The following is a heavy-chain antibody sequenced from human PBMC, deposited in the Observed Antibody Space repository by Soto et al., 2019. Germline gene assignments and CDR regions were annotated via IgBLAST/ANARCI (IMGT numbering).Heavy chain of an antibody. J-gene: IGHJ4*02. Sequence: TGGSLRLSCAASGFTFSSYAMHSVRQAPGKGLEWVAVISYDGSNKYYADSVKGRFTISRDNSKNTLYLQMNSLRAEDTAVYYCASPQRDCSSTSCYTSPEYYFDYWGQGTLVTVSS. CDR3: ASPQRDCSSTSCYTSPEYYFDY. CDR1: GFTFSSYA. CDR2: ISYDGSNK. D-gene: IGHD2-2*02. V-gene: IGHV3-30-3*01.